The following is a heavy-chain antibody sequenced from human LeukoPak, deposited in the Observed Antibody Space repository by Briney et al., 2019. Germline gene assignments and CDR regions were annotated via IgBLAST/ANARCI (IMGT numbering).Heavy chain of an antibody. V-gene: IGHV1-69*16. D-gene: IGHD3-22*01. CDR3: ARGYYDSSGYYQFDY. CDR1: GGTFSSYT. Sequence: EASVKVSCKASGGTFSSYTISWVRQAPGQGLEWMGRIIPILGIANYAQKFQGRVTITTDESTSTAYMELSSLRSEDTAVYYCARGYYDSSGYYQFDYWGQGTLVTVSS. J-gene: IGHJ4*02. CDR2: IIPILGIA.